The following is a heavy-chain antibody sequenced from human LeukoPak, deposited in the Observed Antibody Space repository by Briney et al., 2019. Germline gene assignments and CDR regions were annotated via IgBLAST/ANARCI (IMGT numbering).Heavy chain of an antibody. CDR2: ISWNSGVV. D-gene: IGHD2-2*02. CDR1: GFIFENYA. V-gene: IGHV3-9*01. CDR3: AKIAVTIPRRYHIDV. J-gene: IGHJ6*03. Sequence: GGSLRLSCAASGFIFENYAMHWVRQAPGKGLEWVSGISWNSGVVAYMDSVKGRFTISRDNAMSSLYLQMSSLKVEDTAHYYCAKIAVTIPRRYHIDVWGKGITVTVSS.